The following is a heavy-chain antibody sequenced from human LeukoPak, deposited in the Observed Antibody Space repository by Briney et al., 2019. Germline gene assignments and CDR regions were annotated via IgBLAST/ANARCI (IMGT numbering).Heavy chain of an antibody. Sequence: ASVKVSCKASGYTFTGYYMHWVRQAPGQGLEWMGWINPNSGGTNYAQKFQGRVTMTRDTSISTVYMELSSLRSEDTAVYYCARALSYSSPHYYFDYWGQGTLVTVSS. CDR2: INPNSGGT. J-gene: IGHJ4*02. V-gene: IGHV1-2*02. CDR1: GYTFTGYY. D-gene: IGHD6-13*01. CDR3: ARALSYSSPHYYFDY.